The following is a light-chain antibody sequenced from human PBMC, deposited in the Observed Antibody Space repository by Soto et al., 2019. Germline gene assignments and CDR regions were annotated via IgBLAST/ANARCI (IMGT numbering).Light chain of an antibody. Sequence: DIQMTQSPSTLSGSVGDRVTITCRASQTISSWLAWYQQKPGKAPKLLIYKASTLKSGVPSRFSGSGSGTEFTLTISSLQPDDFATYYCQHYNSYSVAFGQVTKVELK. V-gene: IGKV1-5*03. J-gene: IGKJ1*01. CDR3: QHYNSYSVA. CDR2: KAS. CDR1: QTISSW.